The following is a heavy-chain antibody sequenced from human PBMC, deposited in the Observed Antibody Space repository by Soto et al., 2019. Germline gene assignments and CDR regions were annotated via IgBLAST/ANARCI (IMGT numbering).Heavy chain of an antibody. CDR2: ISGSGGST. V-gene: IGHV3-23*01. D-gene: IGHD6-19*01. CDR3: AKDLGKRGWYLLSFFDY. Sequence: SLRLSSAASGFTCSSYAMSWVRQSPGKGLEWVSAISGSGGSTYYADSVKGRFTISRDNSKNTLYLQMNSLRAEDTAVYYCAKDLGKRGWYLLSFFDYWGQGTLVTVSS. J-gene: IGHJ4*02. CDR1: GFTCSSYA.